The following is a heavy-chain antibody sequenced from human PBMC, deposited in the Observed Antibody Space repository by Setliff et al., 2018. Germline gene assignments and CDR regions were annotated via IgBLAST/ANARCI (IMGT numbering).Heavy chain of an antibody. CDR2: IGVYSGNT. Sequence: ASVKVSCKASGYTFTESIVSWVRQAPGQGLEWLGWIGVYSGNTYTAQRFQGRVTMTTDTSTNMAYPELRGLRSDDTAVYYCLRLVRYCTKIACQATSGDEVWGLGTLVTVSS. CDR1: GYTFTESI. J-gene: IGHJ4*02. CDR3: LRLVRYCTKIACQATSGDEV. D-gene: IGHD2-8*01. V-gene: IGHV1-18*01.